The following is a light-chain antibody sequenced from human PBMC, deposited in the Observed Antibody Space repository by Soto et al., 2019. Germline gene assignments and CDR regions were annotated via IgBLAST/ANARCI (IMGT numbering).Light chain of an antibody. Sequence: QSALTQPASVSGSPGQTVIISCTGTSSDIGGSNDVSWYQQHPGRAPKLILFDVNTRPSKIPDRFSGSKSDNTASLTISGLQTDDEADYYCSSYSSSGTLILFGGGTKATVL. CDR3: SSYSSSGTLIL. J-gene: IGLJ2*01. V-gene: IGLV2-14*03. CDR1: SSDIGGSND. CDR2: DVN.